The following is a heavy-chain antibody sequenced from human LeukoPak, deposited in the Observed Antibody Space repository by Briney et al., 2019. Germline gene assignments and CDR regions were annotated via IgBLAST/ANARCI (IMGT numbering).Heavy chain of an antibody. CDR1: GGSISNYS. D-gene: IGHD2-15*01. CDR2: IYYSGST. V-gene: IGHV4-59*01. CDR3: ARAYCSGGSCYSKYFDY. J-gene: IGHJ4*02. Sequence: SETLSLTCTVSGGSISNYSWSWIRQPPGKGLEWIGYIYYSGSTNYNPSLKSRVAISVDTSKNQFSLKLSSVTAADTAVYYCARAYCSGGSCYSKYFDYWGQGTLVTVSS.